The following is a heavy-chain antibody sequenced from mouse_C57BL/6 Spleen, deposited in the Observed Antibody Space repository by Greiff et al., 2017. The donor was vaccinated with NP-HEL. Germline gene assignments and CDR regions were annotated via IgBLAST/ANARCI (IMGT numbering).Heavy chain of an antibody. CDR1: GYAFSSSW. J-gene: IGHJ2*01. CDR3: ASPPGTPYYFDY. D-gene: IGHD4-1*01. CDR2: IYPGDGDT. V-gene: IGHV1-82*01. Sequence: VQLQQSGPELVKPGASVKISCKASGYAFSSSWMNWVKQRPGKGLEWIGRIYPGDGDTNYNGKFKGKATLTADKSSSTAYMQLSSLTSEDSAVYFWASPPGTPYYFDYWGQGTTLTVSS.